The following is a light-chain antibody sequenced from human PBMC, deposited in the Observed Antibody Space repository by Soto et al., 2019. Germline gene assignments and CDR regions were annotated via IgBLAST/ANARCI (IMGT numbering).Light chain of an antibody. CDR3: QQYENLPT. Sequence: DIQMTQSPSSLSSSVGDRVTITCQASQNINNYLNWYQQKPGRAPKLLIYDASNSEAGVPSRFRGSGSGTYFTFTISRLQPEDIATYYCQQYENLPTFGQGTRLEIK. CDR1: QNINNY. CDR2: DAS. J-gene: IGKJ5*01. V-gene: IGKV1-33*01.